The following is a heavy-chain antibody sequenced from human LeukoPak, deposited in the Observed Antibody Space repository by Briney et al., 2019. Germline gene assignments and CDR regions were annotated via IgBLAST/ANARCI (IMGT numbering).Heavy chain of an antibody. CDR2: LGGSGGST. V-gene: IGHV3-23*01. Sequence: GGSRGLSVAPSGFTFTTYAMSWVARAPGKGLEWVSALGGSGGSTYYADSVKGRFTISRDNSKNTLYLQMNSLRAEDTAVYYCAVGGYSLVRGAPYYFDYWGQGTLVTVSS. D-gene: IGHD5-18*01. J-gene: IGHJ4*02. CDR3: AVGGYSLVRGAPYYFDY. CDR1: GFTFTTYA.